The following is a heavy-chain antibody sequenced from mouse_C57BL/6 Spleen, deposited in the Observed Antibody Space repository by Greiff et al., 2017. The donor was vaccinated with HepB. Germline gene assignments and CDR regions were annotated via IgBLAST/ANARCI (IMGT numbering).Heavy chain of an antibody. CDR3: ARDARGFDY. CDR1: GFTFSDFY. CDR2: SRNKANDYTT. V-gene: IGHV7-1*01. Sequence: EVQRVDSGGGLVQSGRSLRLSCATSGFTFSDFYMEWVRQAPGKGLEWIAASRNKANDYTTEYSASVKGRFIVSRDTSQSILYLQMNALRAEDTAIYYCARDARGFDYWGQGTTLTVSS. J-gene: IGHJ2*01.